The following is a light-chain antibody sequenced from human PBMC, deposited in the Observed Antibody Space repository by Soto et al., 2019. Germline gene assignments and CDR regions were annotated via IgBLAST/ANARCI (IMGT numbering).Light chain of an antibody. CDR1: SSDVGSYNL. CDR3: CSYAGSSTYVV. V-gene: IGLV2-23*01. J-gene: IGLJ2*01. CDR2: EGS. Sequence: QSALTQPASVSGSPGQSITISCTGTSSDVGSYNLVSWYQQHPGKALKLMIYEGSKRPSGVFNRFSGSKSGNTASLTISGLQAEDEADYYCCSYAGSSTYVVFGGGTQLTVL.